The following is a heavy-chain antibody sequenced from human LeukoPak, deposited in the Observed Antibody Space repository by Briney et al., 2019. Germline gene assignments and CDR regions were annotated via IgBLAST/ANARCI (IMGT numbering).Heavy chain of an antibody. CDR1: GGSFSGYY. D-gene: IGHD5-12*01. J-gene: IGHJ4*02. Sequence: SETLSLTCAVYGGSFSGYYWSWIRQPPGKGLGWIGEINHSGSTNYNPSLKSRVTISVDTSKNQFSLKLSSVTAADTAVYYCARGRVDIVATIGDYYFDYWGQGTLVTVSS. V-gene: IGHV4-34*01. CDR2: INHSGST. CDR3: ARGRVDIVATIGDYYFDY.